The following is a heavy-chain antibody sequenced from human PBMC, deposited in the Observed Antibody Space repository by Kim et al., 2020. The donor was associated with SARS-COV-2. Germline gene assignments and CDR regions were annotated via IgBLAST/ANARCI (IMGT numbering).Heavy chain of an antibody. CDR2: TYYRSKWCN. CDR1: GDSVSSNSAA. Sequence: SQTLSLTCAISGDSVSSNSAAWNLIRQSPSRGLEWLGRTYYRSKWCNDYAVSVKSRIIINPDTSKNHFSLQLSSVTPEDTAVHYCARGGSGTFDYWGQGALVTVSS. J-gene: IGHJ4*02. CDR3: ARGGSGTFDY. V-gene: IGHV6-1*01. D-gene: IGHD6-19*01.